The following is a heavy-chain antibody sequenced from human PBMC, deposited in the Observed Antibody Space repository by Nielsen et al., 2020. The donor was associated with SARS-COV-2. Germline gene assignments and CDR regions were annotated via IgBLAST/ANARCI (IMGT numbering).Heavy chain of an antibody. Sequence: GESLKISCAASGFTFSSYAMTWVRQAPGKGLEWVSSIGTTGDKTFYADSVKGRFTISRDNSKNTLYLQLNSLRAEETAVFYCAKISGSQRHYFDFWSQGALVTVSS. CDR3: AKISGSQRHYFDF. D-gene: IGHD1-26*01. V-gene: IGHV3-23*01. CDR2: IGTTGDKT. J-gene: IGHJ4*02. CDR1: GFTFSSYA.